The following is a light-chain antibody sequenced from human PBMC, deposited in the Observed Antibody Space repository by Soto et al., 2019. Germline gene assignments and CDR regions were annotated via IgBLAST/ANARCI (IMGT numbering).Light chain of an antibody. Sequence: DIPMTQCPSTLCGSXGDRVTIHCRARLMIGRXLAGYQQRPGRAPKVXXSKASTLESGGPSRFSGSGSGTIFTPTISSLQPDDSATYYGQQYDTYPWTFGQGTKVDIK. CDR1: LMIGRX. V-gene: IGKV1-5*03. CDR2: KAS. CDR3: QQYDTYPWT. J-gene: IGKJ1*01.